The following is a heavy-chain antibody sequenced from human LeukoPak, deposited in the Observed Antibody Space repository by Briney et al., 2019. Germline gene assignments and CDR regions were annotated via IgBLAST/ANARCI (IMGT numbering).Heavy chain of an antibody. Sequence: SETLSLTCTVSGGSISSYYWSWIRQPAGKGLEWIGRIYTSGSTNYNPSLKSRVTMSVDTSKNQFSLKLSSVTAADTAVYYCARDRCSSTSCCFDYWGQGTLVTVSS. V-gene: IGHV4-4*07. CDR2: IYTSGST. CDR3: ARDRCSSTSCCFDY. D-gene: IGHD2-2*01. J-gene: IGHJ4*02. CDR1: GGSISSYY.